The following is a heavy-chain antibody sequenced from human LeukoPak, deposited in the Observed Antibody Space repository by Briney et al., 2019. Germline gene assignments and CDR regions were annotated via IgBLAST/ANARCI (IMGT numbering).Heavy chain of an antibody. CDR2: IYYSGST. D-gene: IGHD6-13*01. CDR3: ARHKGARGSSWPFDY. V-gene: IGHV4-59*08. CDR1: GGSISSYY. J-gene: IGHJ4*02. Sequence: SETLSLTYTVSGGSISSYYWSWIRQPPGKGLEWIGYIYYSGSTNYNPSLKSRVTISVDTSKNQFSLKLSSVTAADTAVYYCARHKGARGSSWPFDYWGQGTLVTVSS.